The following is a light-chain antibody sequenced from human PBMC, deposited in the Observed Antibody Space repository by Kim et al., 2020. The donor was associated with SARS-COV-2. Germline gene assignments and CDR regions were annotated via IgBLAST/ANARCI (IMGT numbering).Light chain of an antibody. CDR1: TSNIGSNT. CDR2: SNN. J-gene: IGLJ2*01. V-gene: IGLV1-44*01. Sequence: GQGVTISCSGSTSNIGSNTVNWYQQLPGTAPRLLIYSNNQRPSGVPDRFSGSKSGTSASLAISGLLSEDEADYFCEAWDNSLNGVVFGGGTQLTVL. CDR3: EAWDNSLNGVV.